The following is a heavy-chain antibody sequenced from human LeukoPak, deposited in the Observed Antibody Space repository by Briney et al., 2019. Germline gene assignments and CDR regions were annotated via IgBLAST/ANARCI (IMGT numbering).Heavy chain of an antibody. CDR2: INHSGST. J-gene: IGHJ3*02. V-gene: IGHV4-34*01. CDR3: ARDSGYNAFDI. CDR1: GGSFSGYY. Sequence: SETLSLTCAVYGGSFSGYYWSWIRQPPGKGLEWIGEINHSGSTNYNPSLKSRVTISVDTSKNQFSLKLSSVTAADTAVYYCARDSGYNAFDIWGQGTMVTVSS. D-gene: IGHD5-12*01.